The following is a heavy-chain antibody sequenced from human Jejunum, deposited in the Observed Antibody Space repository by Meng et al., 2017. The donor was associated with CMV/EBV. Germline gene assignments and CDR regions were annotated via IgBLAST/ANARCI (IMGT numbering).Heavy chain of an antibody. CDR2: IHYTGRA. J-gene: IGHJ4*02. Sequence: QVQLQESCPGLVKPSETLSLTCTVAGVSISTHYWSWIRQTPGKGLEWIASIHYTGRADYSPSLKSRVTISIDTSDSQLSLKLTSVTTADTAVYYCAERGGGYWGQGILVTVSS. CDR1: GVSISTHY. V-gene: IGHV4-59*11. CDR3: AERGGGY. D-gene: IGHD3-10*01.